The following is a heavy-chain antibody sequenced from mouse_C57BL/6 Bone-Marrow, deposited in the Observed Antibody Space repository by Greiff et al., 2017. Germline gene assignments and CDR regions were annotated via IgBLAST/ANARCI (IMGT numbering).Heavy chain of an antibody. CDR2: INPNNGGT. Sequence: EVQLQQSGPELVKPGASVKIPCKASGYTFTDYNMDWVKQSHGKSLEWIGDINPNNGGTIYNQKFKGKATLTVDKSSSTAYLEIRSLTSEDTAVYYCASESFRYWGQGTLVTVSA. CDR3: ASESFRY. V-gene: IGHV1-18*01. CDR1: GYTFTDYN. J-gene: IGHJ3*01.